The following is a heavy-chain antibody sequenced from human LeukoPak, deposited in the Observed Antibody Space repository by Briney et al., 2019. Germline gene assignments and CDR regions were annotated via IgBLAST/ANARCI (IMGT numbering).Heavy chain of an antibody. CDR3: ARPYMKGWRSAAFDI. V-gene: IGHV4-39*01. J-gene: IGHJ3*02. Sequence: PSETLSLTCTVSGGSISSSSYYWGWIRQPPGKGLEWIGSIYYSGSTYYNPSLKSRVTISVDTSKNQFSLKLSSVTAADTAVYYCARPYMKGWRSAAFDIWGQGTMVTVSS. CDR2: IYYSGST. CDR1: GGSISSSSYY. D-gene: IGHD1-1*01.